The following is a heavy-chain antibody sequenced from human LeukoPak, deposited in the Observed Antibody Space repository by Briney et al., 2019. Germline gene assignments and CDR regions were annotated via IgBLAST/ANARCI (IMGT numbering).Heavy chain of an antibody. Sequence: GGSLRLSCAASGFSFDRHWMGWVRQAPGKGPEGVAQVKQDGSEKDYVDTVKGRFTVSRDNALNSVHLQMNSLTGEDTAVYYSARVSWCSPRGCYIGVCYYDLWGRGTMVTASS. D-gene: IGHD2-2*02. CDR3: ARVSWCSPRGCYIGVCYYDL. V-gene: IGHV3-7*01. J-gene: IGHJ2*01. CDR2: VKQDGSEK. CDR1: GFSFDRHW.